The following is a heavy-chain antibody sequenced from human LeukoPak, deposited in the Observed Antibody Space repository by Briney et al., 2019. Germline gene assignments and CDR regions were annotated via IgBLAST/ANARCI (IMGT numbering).Heavy chain of an antibody. D-gene: IGHD5-18*01. CDR3: ARDTAMVIDY. J-gene: IGHJ4*02. Sequence: PGRSLRLSCAASGFTFSSYAMHWVRQAPGKGLEWVAVISYDGSNKYYADSVKGRFTISRDNSKNTLYLQMNSLRAEDTAVHYCARDTAMVIDYWGQGTLVTVSS. V-gene: IGHV3-30-3*01. CDR2: ISYDGSNK. CDR1: GFTFSSYA.